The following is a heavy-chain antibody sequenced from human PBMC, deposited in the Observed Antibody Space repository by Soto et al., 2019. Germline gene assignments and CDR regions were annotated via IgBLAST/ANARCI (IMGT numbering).Heavy chain of an antibody. D-gene: IGHD6-13*01. V-gene: IGHV3-23*01. CDR1: GFTFSSNG. CDR3: AKDALSDSPSAIDS. J-gene: IGHJ4*02. Sequence: GALRLSCATSGFTFSSNGMSWVRQAPGQGLDWVSGISGRGRNTYYADCVKGRFAISRENSKNTLFLQLNRLRVEDTSVYYCAKDALSDSPSAIDSLAQVALVTVSS. CDR2: ISGRGRNT.